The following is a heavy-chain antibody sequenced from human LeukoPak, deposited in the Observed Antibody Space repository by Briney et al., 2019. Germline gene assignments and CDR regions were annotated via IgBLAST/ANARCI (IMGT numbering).Heavy chain of an antibody. V-gene: IGHV4-34*01. D-gene: IGHD2-2*01. J-gene: IGHJ5*02. Sequence: SSETLSHTCAVYGGSFSGYYWSWIRQPPGKGLEWIGEINHSGSTNYNPSLKSRVTISVDTSKNQFSLKLSSVTAADTAVYSCARGWRGYCSSTSCQPYNWFDPWGQGTLVTVSS. CDR2: INHSGST. CDR1: GGSFSGYY. CDR3: ARGWRGYCSSTSCQPYNWFDP.